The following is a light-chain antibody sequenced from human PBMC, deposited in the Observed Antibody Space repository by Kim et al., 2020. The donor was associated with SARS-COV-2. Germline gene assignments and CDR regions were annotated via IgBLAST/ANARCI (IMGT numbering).Light chain of an antibody. V-gene: IGKV1-5*01. J-gene: IGKJ2*01. Sequence: DIQMTQSPSTLSASVGDRVTITCRASQSISSWLAWYQQKPGKAPKLLIYDASSLESGVPSRFSGSGSGTEFTLTISSLQPDDFATYYCQQYNSYSYTFGQGTKLKI. CDR3: QQYNSYSYT. CDR2: DAS. CDR1: QSISSW.